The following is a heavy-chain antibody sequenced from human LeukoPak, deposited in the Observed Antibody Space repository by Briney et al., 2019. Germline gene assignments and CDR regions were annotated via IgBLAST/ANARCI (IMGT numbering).Heavy chain of an antibody. CDR2: ISPDATKS. J-gene: IGHJ4*02. D-gene: IGHD6-6*01. V-gene: IGHV3-74*03. CDR3: AREQYSSSTMDY. Sequence: GGSLRISCAASGFTFSVYYMFWVRQAPGKGLVWVSSISPDATKSKYADFVEGRFTISRDNSKNTLYLRMNSLRAEDTAVYYCAREQYSSSTMDYWGQGTLVTVSS. CDR1: GFTFSVYY.